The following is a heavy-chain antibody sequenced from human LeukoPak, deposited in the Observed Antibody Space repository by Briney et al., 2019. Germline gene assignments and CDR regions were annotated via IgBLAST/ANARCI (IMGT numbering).Heavy chain of an antibody. CDR1: GFTFSSYA. V-gene: IGHV3-23*01. D-gene: IGHD3-9*01. Sequence: GGSLRLSCAASGFTFSSYAMSWVRQAPGKGLEWVSATSGSGGSTYYADSVKGRFTISRDNSKNTLYLQMNSLRAEDTAVYYCAKTEGYYNDYYYGMDVWGQGTTVTVSS. CDR2: TSGSGGST. CDR3: AKTEGYYNDYYYGMDV. J-gene: IGHJ6*02.